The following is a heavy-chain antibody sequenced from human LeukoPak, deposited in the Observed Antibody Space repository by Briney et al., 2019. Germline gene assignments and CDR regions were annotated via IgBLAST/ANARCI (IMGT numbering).Heavy chain of an antibody. CDR2: INHSGST. CDR3: ARRDYYGSGSYHYHLYYFDY. D-gene: IGHD3-10*01. V-gene: IGHV4-34*01. Sequence: SETLSLTCAVYGGSFSGYYWSWIRQPPGKGLEWIGEINHSGSTNYNPSLKSRVTVSVDTSKNQFSLKLSSVTAADTAVYYCARRDYYGSGSYHYHLYYFDYWGQGTLVTVSS. J-gene: IGHJ4*02. CDR1: GGSFSGYY.